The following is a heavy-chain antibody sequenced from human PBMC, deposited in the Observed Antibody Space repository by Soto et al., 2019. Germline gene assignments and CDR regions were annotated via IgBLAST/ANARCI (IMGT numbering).Heavy chain of an antibody. D-gene: IGHD3-16*01. CDR1: GGSFSGYY. V-gene: IGHV4-34*01. Sequence: SETLSLTCAVYGGSFSGYYWSWIRQPPGKGLEWIGEINHSGSTNYNPSLKSRVTISVDTSKNQFSLKLSSVTAADTAVYYCARRYGGGFDYLGPGTLLTIGS. J-gene: IGHJ4*02. CDR3: ARRYGGGFDY. CDR2: INHSGST.